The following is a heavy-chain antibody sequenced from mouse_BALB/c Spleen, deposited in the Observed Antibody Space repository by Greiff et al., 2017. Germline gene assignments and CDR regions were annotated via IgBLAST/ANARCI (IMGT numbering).Heavy chain of an antibody. J-gene: IGHJ4*01. CDR1: GFSLTNYG. CDR3: ARGGGITGYYYTMDY. D-gene: IGHD2-4*01. V-gene: IGHV2-9*02. CDR2: MWAGGST. Sequence: VQLKESGPGLVAPSQSLSITCTVSGFSLTNYGVHWIRQPPGKGLEWLGVMWAGGSTNYNSALMSRLSISKDNSKSQVFLKMNSLQTDDTAMYYCARGGGITGYYYTMDYWGQGTSVTVSS.